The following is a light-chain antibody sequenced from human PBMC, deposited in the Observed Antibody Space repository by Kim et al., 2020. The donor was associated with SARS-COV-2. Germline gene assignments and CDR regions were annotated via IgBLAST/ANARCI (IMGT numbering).Light chain of an antibody. J-gene: IGKJ2*03. CDR3: LQHKSYPYS. CDR1: QDINRF. V-gene: IGKV1-17*03. Sequence: SASVGDRVTITCRASQDINRFLALFQQKPGKVPKRLIYHASTLQSGVPTRFSGSRSGTEFSLTISSLQPEDCATYYCLQHKSYPYSFGRGTQLEIK. CDR2: HAS.